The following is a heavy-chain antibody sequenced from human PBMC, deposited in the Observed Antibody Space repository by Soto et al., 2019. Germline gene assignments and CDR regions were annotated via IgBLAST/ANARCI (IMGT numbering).Heavy chain of an antibody. CDR3: ASLERVDAFDV. CDR1: GGTFSTYG. D-gene: IGHD1-1*01. Sequence: QVPLVQSGAEVKKPGSSVKVSCKASGGTFSTYGITWVLQASGQGLEWIGGIIPISGSIKFSQKLQGRLTIIPDESTSTVYRELSSLTSEDTAVDYCASLERVDAFDVWGQGTMVTVAS. CDR2: IIPISGSI. V-gene: IGHV1-69*01. J-gene: IGHJ3*01.